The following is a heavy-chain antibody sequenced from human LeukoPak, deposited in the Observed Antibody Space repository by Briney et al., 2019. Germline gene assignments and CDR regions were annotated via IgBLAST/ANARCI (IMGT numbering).Heavy chain of an antibody. CDR1: GGSISSYY. D-gene: IGHD3-22*01. CDR3: ARDDDSSGYLDY. Sequence: SETLSLTCTVSGGSISSYYSSWIRQPPGKGLEWIGYIYYSGSTNYNPSLKSRVTISVDTSKNQFSLKLSSVTAADTAVYYCARDDDSSGYLDYWGQGTLVTVSS. J-gene: IGHJ4*02. CDR2: IYYSGST. V-gene: IGHV4-59*01.